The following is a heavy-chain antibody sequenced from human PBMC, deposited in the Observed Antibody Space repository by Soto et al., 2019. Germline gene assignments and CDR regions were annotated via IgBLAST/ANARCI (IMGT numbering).Heavy chain of an antibody. CDR3: ARYGSGSSVWFDP. CDR1: GGSMSRYY. CDR2: IYYSGST. J-gene: IGHJ5*02. D-gene: IGHD3-10*01. Sequence: SETLSLTCTVSGGSMSRYYWSWSRQPPGKGLEWIGYIYYSGSTIYNPSLKSRVTISVDTSKNQFSLKLSSVTAADTAVYYCARYGSGSSVWFDPWGQGTLVTVSS. V-gene: IGHV4-59*01.